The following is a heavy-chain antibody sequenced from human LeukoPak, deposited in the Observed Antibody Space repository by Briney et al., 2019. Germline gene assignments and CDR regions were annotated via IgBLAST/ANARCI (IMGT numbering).Heavy chain of an antibody. CDR1: GYTFTSYD. Sequence: ASVKVSCKASGYTFTSYDINWVRQATGQGLEWMGWMNLNSGNTGYAQKFQGRVTMTRNTSISTAYMELSSLRSEDTAVYYCARDVAAAAGSYFDYWGQGTLVTVSS. D-gene: IGHD2-15*01. CDR2: MNLNSGNT. J-gene: IGHJ4*02. CDR3: ARDVAAAAGSYFDY. V-gene: IGHV1-8*01.